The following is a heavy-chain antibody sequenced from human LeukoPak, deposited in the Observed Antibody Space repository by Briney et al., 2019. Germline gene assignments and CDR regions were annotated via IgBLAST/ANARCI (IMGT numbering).Heavy chain of an antibody. J-gene: IGHJ4*02. D-gene: IGHD3-22*01. CDR3: AHMGYYDSSGTPFDY. CDR2: IYWNDDK. CDR1: GFSLSTSGVG. Sequence: SGPTLVNPTQALTLTCTFSGFSLSTSGVGVGWIRQPPGKALEWLALIYWNDDKRYSPSLKSRLTITKDTSKNQVVLTMTNMDPVDTATYYCAHMGYYDSSGTPFDYWGQGTLVTVSS. V-gene: IGHV2-5*01.